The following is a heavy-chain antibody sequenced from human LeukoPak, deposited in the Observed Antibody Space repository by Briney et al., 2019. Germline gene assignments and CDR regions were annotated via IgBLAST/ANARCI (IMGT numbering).Heavy chain of an antibody. CDR3: ARHSVVVEGTLNWFDP. V-gene: IGHV4-59*08. J-gene: IGHJ5*02. D-gene: IGHD2-15*01. CDR2: IYYSGST. CDR1: GGSISSYY. Sequence: SETLSLTCTVSGGSISSYYWSWIRQPPGKGLEWIGYIYYSGSTNYNPSLKSRVTISVDTSKNQFSLKLSSVTAADTAVYYCARHSVVVEGTLNWFDPWGQGTLVTVSS.